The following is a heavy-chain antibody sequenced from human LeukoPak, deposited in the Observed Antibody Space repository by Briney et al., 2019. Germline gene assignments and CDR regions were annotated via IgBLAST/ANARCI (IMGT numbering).Heavy chain of an antibody. CDR1: GFTFSSNA. J-gene: IGHJ4*02. CDR3: AKEYDSGGHGANFDY. CDR2: IWYDGSKR. V-gene: IGHV3-30*02. D-gene: IGHD3-10*01. Sequence: PGGSLRLSCAASGFTFSSNAIHWVRQAPGKGLEWVAVIWYDGSKRYYADSVKGRFTISRDNSRNTLYLQMNSLRAEDTAVYYCAKEYDSGGHGANFDYWGQGTLVTVSS.